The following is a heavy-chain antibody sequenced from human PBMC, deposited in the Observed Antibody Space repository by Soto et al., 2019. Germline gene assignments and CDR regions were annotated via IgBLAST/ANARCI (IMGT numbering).Heavy chain of an antibody. D-gene: IGHD3-16*02. CDR1: GYSFTIYW. J-gene: IGHJ6*02. CDR3: ARQPTFGEVIAPYYYYYGMDV. Sequence: PGESLKISCKVAGYSFTIYWISWVRQMPGKGLEWMGRIDASDCNTNYSPSFQGHVTITADKSISTAYLQWSSLKAADTAMYYCARQPTFGEVIAPYYYYYGMDVWGQGTTVTVSS. V-gene: IGHV5-10-1*01. CDR2: IDASDCNT.